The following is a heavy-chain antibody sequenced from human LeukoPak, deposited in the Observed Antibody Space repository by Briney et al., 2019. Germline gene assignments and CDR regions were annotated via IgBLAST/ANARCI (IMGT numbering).Heavy chain of an antibody. CDR3: ARDGGQLWPRYYFDY. CDR2: INPNSGGT. Sequence: ASVKVSCRASGYTFTGYYMHWVRQAPGQGLELMGWINPNSGGTNYAQKFQGRVTMTRDTSISTAYMELSRLRSDDTAVYYCARDGGQLWPRYYFDYWGQGTLVTVSS. V-gene: IGHV1-2*02. CDR1: GYTFTGYY. J-gene: IGHJ4*02. D-gene: IGHD5-18*01.